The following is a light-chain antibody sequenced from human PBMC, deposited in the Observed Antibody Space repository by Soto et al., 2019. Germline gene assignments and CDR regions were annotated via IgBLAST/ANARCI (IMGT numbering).Light chain of an antibody. J-gene: IGKJ2*01. CDR2: DAS. CDR3: HHYGYGADT. Sequence: EVVLTQSPGTLSLSPGERATLSCRASETVGSNYLAWYQQQPGQAPRLLIFDASSRTTGIPARFTGSGSGTEFSLTISRLEHEDTAVYFCHHYGYGADTFGQGTKLEI. CDR1: ETVGSNY. V-gene: IGKV3-20*01.